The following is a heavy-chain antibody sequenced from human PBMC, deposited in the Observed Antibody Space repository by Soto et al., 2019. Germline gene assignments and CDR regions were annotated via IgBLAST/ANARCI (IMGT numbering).Heavy chain of an antibody. CDR1: GFTFSSYG. CDR3: AKDYGYYFDY. V-gene: IGHV3-30*18. J-gene: IGHJ4*02. D-gene: IGHD3-16*01. CDR2: ISYDGSNK. Sequence: PGGSLRLSCAASGFTFSSYGMHWVRQAPGKGLEWVAVISYDGSNKYYADSVKGRFTISRDNSKNTLYLQMNSLRAEDTAVYYCAKDYGYYFDYWGQGTLVTVSS.